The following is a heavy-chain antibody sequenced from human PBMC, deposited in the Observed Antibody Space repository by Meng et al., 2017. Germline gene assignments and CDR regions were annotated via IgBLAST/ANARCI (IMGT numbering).Heavy chain of an antibody. J-gene: IGHJ6*02. CDR2: FDPEDGET. CDR3: ATDGSTRNYYYGMDV. Sequence: AAVKVSCKVSGYTLTELSMHWVRQAPGKGLEWMGGFDPEDGETIYAQKFQGRVTMTEDTSTDTAYMELSSLRSEDTAVYYCATDGSTRNYYYGMDVWGQGTSVTVSS. CDR1: GYTLTELS. V-gene: IGHV1-24*01. D-gene: IGHD2-2*01.